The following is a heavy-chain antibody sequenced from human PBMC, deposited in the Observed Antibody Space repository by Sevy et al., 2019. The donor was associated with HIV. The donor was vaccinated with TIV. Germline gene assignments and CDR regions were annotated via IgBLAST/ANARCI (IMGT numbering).Heavy chain of an antibody. V-gene: IGHV3-53*01. CDR3: ARGYCGGGSCTAFDP. CDR2: MYSGGSP. Sequence: GGSLRLSCAASGFSISNNYTAWVRQAPGKGLEWVSVMYSGGSPYYADCVKGRFALSRDMSKNTVYLQMNSLRAEDTAVYYCARGYCGGGSCTAFDPWGQGTLVTVSS. CDR1: GFSISNNY. J-gene: IGHJ5*02. D-gene: IGHD2-15*01.